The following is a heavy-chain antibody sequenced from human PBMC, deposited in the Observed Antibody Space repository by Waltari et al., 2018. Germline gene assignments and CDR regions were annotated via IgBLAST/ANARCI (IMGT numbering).Heavy chain of an antibody. D-gene: IGHD3-9*01. Sequence: QLQLQESGPGLVKSSETLSLTCTVSGGSISSSSYYWGWIRQPPGKGLEWIGSIYYSGSTYYNPSLKSRVTISVDTSKNQFSLKLSSVTAADTAVYYCARDGSYDILTGFDYWGQGTLVTVSS. J-gene: IGHJ4*02. V-gene: IGHV4-39*07. CDR3: ARDGSYDILTGFDY. CDR2: IYYSGST. CDR1: GGSISSSSYY.